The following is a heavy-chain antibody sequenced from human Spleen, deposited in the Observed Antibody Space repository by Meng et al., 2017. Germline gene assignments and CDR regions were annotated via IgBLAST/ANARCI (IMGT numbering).Heavy chain of an antibody. V-gene: IGHV1-8*01. CDR2: MNPNYGNT. D-gene: IGHD5-12*01. CDR3: ARGVDAGVDY. J-gene: IGHJ4*02. Sequence: QVQVVESGAEVKEAGASVKVSRKASGYTFTSFDINWVRQAPGQGLEWMGWMNPNYGNTDYAQKFQGRVTMTRDTSITTAYMELSSLGYEDTAVYYCARGVDAGVDYWGQGTLVTVSS. CDR1: GYTFTSFD.